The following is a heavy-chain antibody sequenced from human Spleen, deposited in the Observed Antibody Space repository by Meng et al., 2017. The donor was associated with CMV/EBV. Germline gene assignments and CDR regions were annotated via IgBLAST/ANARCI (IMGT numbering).Heavy chain of an antibody. CDR1: GFTFSSYG. CDR2: ISYDGSKE. Sequence: GESLRLSCAASGFTFSSYGMNWVRQAPGKGLEWVAVISYDGSKEYYADSVKGQFTISRDNSRNTLYLQVNSLRPEDTAVYHCARDRAVYYDRSDYYGVLDYWGQGTLVTVSS. J-gene: IGHJ4*02. CDR3: ARDRAVYYDRSDYYGVLDY. V-gene: IGHV3-30*03. D-gene: IGHD3-22*01.